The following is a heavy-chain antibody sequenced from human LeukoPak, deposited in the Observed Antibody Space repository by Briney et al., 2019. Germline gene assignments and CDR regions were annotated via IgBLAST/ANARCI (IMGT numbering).Heavy chain of an antibody. J-gene: IGHJ6*03. D-gene: IGHD6-19*01. CDR1: GGSISSSNW. CDR3: ARDMLGSGWDSDYYYYYMDV. CDR2: INHSGRT. Sequence: SETLSLTCAVSGGSISSSNWWSWVRQPPGQGLEWIGEINHSGRTNYNPSLKSRVTMSVDTSKNQFSLKLSSVTAADTAVYYCARDMLGSGWDSDYYYYYMDVWGKGTTVTISS. V-gene: IGHV4-4*02.